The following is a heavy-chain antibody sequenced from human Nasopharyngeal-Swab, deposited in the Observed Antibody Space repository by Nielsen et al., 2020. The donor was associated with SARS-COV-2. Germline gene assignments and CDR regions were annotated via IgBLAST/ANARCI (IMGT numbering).Heavy chain of an antibody. J-gene: IGHJ4*02. V-gene: IGHV5-51*01. Sequence: GGSLRLSCKGSGSSFTSYWIGWVRQMPGKGLEWMGIIYPGDSDTRYSPSFQGQVTISADKSISTAYLQWSSLKASDTAMYYCARLTTVTPDYFDYWGKGTLVTVSS. CDR1: GSSFTSYW. CDR2: IYPGDSDT. D-gene: IGHD4-17*01. CDR3: ARLTTVTPDYFDY.